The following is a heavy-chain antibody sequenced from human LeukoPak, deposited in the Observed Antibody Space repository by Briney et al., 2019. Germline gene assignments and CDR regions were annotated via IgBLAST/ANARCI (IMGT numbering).Heavy chain of an antibody. CDR2: IKQDGGET. CDR1: GFTFSSYW. J-gene: IGHJ1*01. Sequence: GGSLRLSCAASGFTFSSYWMSWVRQAPGKGLEWVANIKQDGGETFYVDSVKGRFTISRDNAKNSLYLQMNSLRAEDTAVYYCARMYRYSSSWYGSEYFQHWGQGTLVTVSS. CDR3: ARMYRYSSSWYGSEYFQH. V-gene: IGHV3-7*03. D-gene: IGHD6-13*01.